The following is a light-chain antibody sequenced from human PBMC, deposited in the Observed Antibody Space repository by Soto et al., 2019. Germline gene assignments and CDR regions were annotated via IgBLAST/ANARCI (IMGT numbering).Light chain of an antibody. CDR2: AAS. CDR1: QSISSY. Sequence: DIQMTQSPSSLSASVGDRVTITCRASQSISSYLNWYQQKPGKAPKLLIYAASSLQSGVPSRFSGSGSGTDFTLTTRSLHPEPFATYYCQQSYSTPWTFVQGTKVEIK. CDR3: QQSYSTPWT. J-gene: IGKJ1*01. V-gene: IGKV1-39*01.